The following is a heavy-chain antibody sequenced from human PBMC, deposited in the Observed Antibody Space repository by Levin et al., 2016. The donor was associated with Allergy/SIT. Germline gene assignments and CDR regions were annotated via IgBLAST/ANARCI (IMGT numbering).Heavy chain of an antibody. V-gene: IGHV4-39*01. CDR2: IFYRRGT. Sequence: WIRQPPGKGLEWVGSIFYRRGTYYTPALESRLTISIDASKNEFSLRLTSVTAADTAVYYCASQGVEWGQGTLVTVSS. D-gene: IGHD5-24*01. J-gene: IGHJ4*02. CDR3: ASQGVE.